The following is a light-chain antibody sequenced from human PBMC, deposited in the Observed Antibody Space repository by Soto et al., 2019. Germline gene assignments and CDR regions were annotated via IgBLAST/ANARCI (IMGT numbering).Light chain of an antibody. CDR3: QQRGNLYT. Sequence: EIVLTQSPATLSLSLGERATLSCRASQSVGDYLAWYQQQPGQPPRLLISDASNRAAGIPARFSGSGSGTVFTLTISSLEPEDFAVYYCQQRGNLYTFGQGTKLEIK. J-gene: IGKJ2*01. V-gene: IGKV3-11*01. CDR2: DAS. CDR1: QSVGDY.